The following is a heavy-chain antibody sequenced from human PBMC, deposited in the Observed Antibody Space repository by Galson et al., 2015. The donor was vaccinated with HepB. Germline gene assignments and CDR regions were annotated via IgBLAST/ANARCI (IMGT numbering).Heavy chain of an antibody. Sequence: SETLSLTCTVSGGSISSSSYYWGWIRQPPGKGLEWIGSIYYSGSTYYNPSLKGRVTISVDTSKNQFSLKLSSVTAADTAVYYCARHGGSYPTHPFDYWGQGTLVTVSS. J-gene: IGHJ4*02. CDR3: ARHGGSYPTHPFDY. D-gene: IGHD1-26*01. V-gene: IGHV4-39*01. CDR2: IYYSGST. CDR1: GGSISSSSYY.